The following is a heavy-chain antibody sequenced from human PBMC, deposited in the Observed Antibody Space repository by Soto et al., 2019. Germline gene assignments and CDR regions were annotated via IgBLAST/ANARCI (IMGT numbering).Heavy chain of an antibody. CDR3: ARRASYSSGIYFDY. CDR1: GFSLSTSGVG. J-gene: IGHJ4*02. V-gene: IGHV2-5*01. D-gene: IGHD6-19*01. Sequence: SGPTLVNPTHTLTLTGTFSGFSLSTSGVGVGWIRQPPGKALEWLALIYWNDDKRYSPSLKSRLTITKATSKTQVVLTMTNMDPVDTATYYCARRASYSSGIYFDYWGQGTLVTVSS. CDR2: IYWNDDK.